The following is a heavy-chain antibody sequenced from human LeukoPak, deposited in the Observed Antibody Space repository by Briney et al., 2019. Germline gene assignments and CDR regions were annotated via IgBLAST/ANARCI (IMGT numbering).Heavy chain of an antibody. CDR1: GGSISSSSYY. CDR3: ARRNYYDSSGYYRGFDY. CDR2: IYYSGST. V-gene: IGHV4-39*01. J-gene: IGHJ4*02. D-gene: IGHD3-22*01. Sequence: SETLSLTCTVSGGSISSSSYYWGWIRQPPGKGLEWIGSIYYSGSTYYNPSLKSRVTISVDTSKNQFSLKLSSVTAADTAVYYGARRNYYDSSGYYRGFDYWGQGTLVTVSS.